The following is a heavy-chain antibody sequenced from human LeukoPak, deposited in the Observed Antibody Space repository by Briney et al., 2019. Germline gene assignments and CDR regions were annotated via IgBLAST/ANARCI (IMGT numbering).Heavy chain of an antibody. CDR2: VTDTGGNT. CDR3: AKGTVRSCSGPSCYPLDS. V-gene: IGHV3-23*01. J-gene: IGHJ4*02. D-gene: IGHD2-15*01. CDR1: GFTFSSYA. Sequence: GGSLRLSCAASGFTFSSYAMTWVRQAPVKGLEWLSVVTDTGGNTYHADSVKGRFTISRDNSKNTVYLEMNSLRVEDTAVYYCAKGTVRSCSGPSCYPLDSGGQGTLVTVSS.